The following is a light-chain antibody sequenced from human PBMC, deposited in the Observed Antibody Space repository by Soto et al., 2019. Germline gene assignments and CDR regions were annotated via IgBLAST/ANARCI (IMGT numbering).Light chain of an antibody. CDR1: QGISKY. CDR2: AAS. CDR3: QQYVSSPRT. V-gene: IGKV1-27*01. J-gene: IGKJ1*01. Sequence: DIQMTQSPSTLSASVGDRVTITCRASQGISKYLAWYQQRPGKVPKLLIYAASTLQSGVPSRFSGSGSGTDFTLTISSLEPEDFAVYYCQQYVSSPRTFGQGTKVDI.